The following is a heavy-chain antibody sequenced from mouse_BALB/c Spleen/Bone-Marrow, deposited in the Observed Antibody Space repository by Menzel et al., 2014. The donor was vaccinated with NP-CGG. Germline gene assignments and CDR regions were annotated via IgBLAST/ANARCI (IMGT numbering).Heavy chain of an antibody. J-gene: IGHJ2*01. V-gene: IGHV1-5*01. CDR1: GYTFSNYW. CDR3: TTLERNSFDY. D-gene: IGHD3-1*01. Sequence: EVKLMESGTVLARPGAAVKMSCTASGYTFSNYWMHWIKQRPGQGLEWIGTIHPGNSDTTYNQKFKGKAKLTAVTSTSTAYMELSSLTNEDSAVYYCTTLERNSFDYWGQGTTLTVSS. CDR2: IHPGNSDT.